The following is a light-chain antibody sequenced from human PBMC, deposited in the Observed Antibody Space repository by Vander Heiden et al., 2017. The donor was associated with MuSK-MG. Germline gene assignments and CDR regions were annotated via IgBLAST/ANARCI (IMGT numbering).Light chain of an antibody. J-gene: IGLJ3*02. Sequence: NFMLTQPHSVSESAGKTVTISCTRSRDSIASNFVQWYQQRPGTSPTTVIYEDNRRPSGVPDRFSGSIDRSSNSASLTISGLKPEDEADYYCQSYGSDSWVFGGGTKLTVL. CDR1: RDSIASNF. CDR3: QSYGSDSWV. CDR2: EDN. V-gene: IGLV6-57*01.